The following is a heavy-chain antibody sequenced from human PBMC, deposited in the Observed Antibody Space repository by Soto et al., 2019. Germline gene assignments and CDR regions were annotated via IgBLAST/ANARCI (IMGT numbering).Heavy chain of an antibody. D-gene: IGHD2-2*01. Sequence: GASVKVSCKASGYTFTSYAMHWVRQAPGQRLEWMGWINAGNGNTKYSQKFQGRVTITRDTSASTAYMELSSLRSEDTAVYYCARDLDTYCSSTSCYYYGMDVWGQGTTVTVS. V-gene: IGHV1-3*01. CDR1: GYTFTSYA. J-gene: IGHJ6*02. CDR3: ARDLDTYCSSTSCYYYGMDV. CDR2: INAGNGNT.